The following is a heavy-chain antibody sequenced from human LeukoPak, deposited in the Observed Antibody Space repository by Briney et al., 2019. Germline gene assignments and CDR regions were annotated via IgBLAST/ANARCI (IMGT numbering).Heavy chain of an antibody. J-gene: IGHJ4*02. CDR3: AKDGQGYSFGTLIDY. CDR2: ISSSSSTI. Sequence: SGGSLRLSCAASGFTFSSYSMNWVRQAPGKGLEWVSYISSSSSTIYYAGSVKGRFTISRDNAKNSLYLQMNSLRAEDTAVYYCAKDGQGYSFGTLIDYWGQGTLVTVSS. D-gene: IGHD5-18*01. V-gene: IGHV3-48*01. CDR1: GFTFSSYS.